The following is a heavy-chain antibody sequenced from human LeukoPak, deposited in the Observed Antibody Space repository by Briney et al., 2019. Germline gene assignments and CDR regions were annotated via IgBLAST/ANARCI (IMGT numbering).Heavy chain of an antibody. Sequence: ASVKVSCKASGYTFTSYGISWVRQAPGQGLEWMGWISAYNGDTNYAQKLQGRVTMTNDTSTSTAYMELRCLRSDDTAVYYCARDPRHYCSSTSCYGYYYYMDVWGKGTTVTVSS. V-gene: IGHV1-18*01. CDR1: GYTFTSYG. CDR2: ISAYNGDT. CDR3: ARDPRHYCSSTSCYGYYYYMDV. J-gene: IGHJ6*03. D-gene: IGHD2-2*01.